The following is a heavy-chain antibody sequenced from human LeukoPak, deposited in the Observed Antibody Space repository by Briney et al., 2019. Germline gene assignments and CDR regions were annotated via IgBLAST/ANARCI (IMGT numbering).Heavy chain of an antibody. CDR1: GFTFSSYG. CDR2: IWYDGSNK. CDR3: ARAGDTAMVPVDY. Sequence: PGRSLRLSCAASGFTFSSYGMHWVRQAPGKGLEWVAVIWYDGSNKYYADSVKGRFTIPRDNSKNTLYLQINSLRAEDTAVYYCARAGDTAMVPVDYWGQGTLVTVSS. V-gene: IGHV3-33*01. J-gene: IGHJ4*02. D-gene: IGHD5-18*01.